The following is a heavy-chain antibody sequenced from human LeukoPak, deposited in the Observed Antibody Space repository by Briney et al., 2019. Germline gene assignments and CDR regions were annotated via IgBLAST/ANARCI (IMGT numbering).Heavy chain of an antibody. Sequence: PGGSLRLSCAASGFTFSDYYMSWIRQAPGKGLEWVSYISSSGSTIYYADSVKGRFTISRDNAKNSLYLQMNSLRAEDTAVYYCARDQGELYVKELFDIWGQGTMVTVSS. J-gene: IGHJ3*02. CDR3: ARDQGELYVKELFDI. CDR2: ISSSGSTI. CDR1: GFTFSDYY. D-gene: IGHD3-16*01. V-gene: IGHV3-11*04.